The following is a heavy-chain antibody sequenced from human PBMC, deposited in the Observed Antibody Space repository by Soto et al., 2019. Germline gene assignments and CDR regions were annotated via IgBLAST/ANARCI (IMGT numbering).Heavy chain of an antibody. CDR3: ARGTRWFGEEYYGMDV. V-gene: IGHV3-30-3*01. Sequence: QVQLVESGGGVVQPGRSLRLSCAAPGFTFSSYAMHWVRQAPGKGLEWVAVISYDGSNKYYADSVKGRFTISRDNSKNTLYLQMNSLRAEDTAVYYCARGTRWFGEEYYGMDVWGQGTTVTVSS. CDR1: GFTFSSYA. J-gene: IGHJ6*02. CDR2: ISYDGSNK. D-gene: IGHD3-10*01.